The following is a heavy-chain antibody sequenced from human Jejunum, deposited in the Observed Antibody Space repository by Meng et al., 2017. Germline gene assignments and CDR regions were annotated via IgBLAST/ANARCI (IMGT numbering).Heavy chain of an antibody. Sequence: QVQPVESGGGVVQSGKSLTLSCAASGVVFSDSGIHLVRQPPGKGLEWVAMVWYDGNKKYYTESLKGRLTISRDNSKNTVSLEMNSLRVEDTAIYYCARGSHYSDFVLDHWGHGTLVTVSS. CDR1: GVVFSDSG. CDR2: VWYDGNKK. V-gene: IGHV3-33*01. D-gene: IGHD4-11*01. J-gene: IGHJ4*01. CDR3: ARGSHYSDFVLDH.